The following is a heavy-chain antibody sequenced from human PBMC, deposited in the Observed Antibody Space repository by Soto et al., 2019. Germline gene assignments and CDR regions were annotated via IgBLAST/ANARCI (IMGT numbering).Heavy chain of an antibody. CDR3: ATSLLALWDSSGYYSHTYWYFDL. J-gene: IGHJ2*01. Sequence: ASVKVSCKASGYTFTSYGISWVRQAPGQGLEWMGWISAYNGNTNYAQKLQGRVTMTTDTSTSTAYMELRSLRSDDTAVYYCATSLLALWDSSGYYSHTYWYFDLWGRGTLVTVSS. V-gene: IGHV1-18*01. CDR1: GYTFTSYG. D-gene: IGHD3-22*01. CDR2: ISAYNGNT.